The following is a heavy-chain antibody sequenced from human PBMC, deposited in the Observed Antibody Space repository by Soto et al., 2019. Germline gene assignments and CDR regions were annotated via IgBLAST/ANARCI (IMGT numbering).Heavy chain of an antibody. J-gene: IGHJ1*01. V-gene: IGHV5-10-1*01. CDR1: GYSFASHW. Sequence: GASLKISCKGSGYSFASHWVAWVRQMPGRGLEWVGRIDPSDSYTTYNPSLKGHVILSVDKSVNTAYVQWTSLRASDTAIYFCGRDFGSGHADVWGQGTLVTVSS. CDR3: GRDFGSGHADV. CDR2: IDPSDSYT. D-gene: IGHD1-26*01.